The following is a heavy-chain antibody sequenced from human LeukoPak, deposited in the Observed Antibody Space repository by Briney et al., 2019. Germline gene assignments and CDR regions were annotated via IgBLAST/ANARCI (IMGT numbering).Heavy chain of an antibody. CDR1: GFTFSSYA. CDR3: AKDLGSSPPGDY. Sequence: GGSLRLSCAASGFTFSSYAMHWVRQAPGKGLEWVSTISRGGDSTYYADSVKGRFTISSDESKNTLFLQMNSLRAEDTAVYYCAKDLGSSPPGDYWGQGTLVTVSS. V-gene: IGHV3-23*01. J-gene: IGHJ4*02. D-gene: IGHD6-6*01. CDR2: ISRGGDST.